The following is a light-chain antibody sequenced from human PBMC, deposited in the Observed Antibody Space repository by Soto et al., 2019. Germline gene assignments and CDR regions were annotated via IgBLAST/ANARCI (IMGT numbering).Light chain of an antibody. CDR1: QSVSSY. J-gene: IGKJ5*01. CDR3: QQYSNWPIT. CDR2: DAS. Sequence: EIVLTQSPFALSLSPGERAPLSCRASQSVSSYLAWYQQKPGQAPRLLIYDASNRATGIPDRFSGSGSGTDFTLTFSSLEAEDFAVYYCQQYSNWPITFGQGTRLEIK. V-gene: IGKV3-11*01.